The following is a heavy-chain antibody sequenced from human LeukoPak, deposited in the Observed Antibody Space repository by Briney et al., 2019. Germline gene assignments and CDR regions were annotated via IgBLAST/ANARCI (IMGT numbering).Heavy chain of an antibody. CDR3: ASVRLWYEASDAFDI. CDR1: GFTFSSYA. V-gene: IGHV3-30-3*01. Sequence: PGGSLRLSCAASGFTFSSYAMHWVRQAPGKGLEWVAVISYDGSNKYYADSVKGRFTISRDNSKNTLYLQMNSLRAEDTAVYYCASVRLWYEASDAFDIWGQGTMVTVSS. J-gene: IGHJ3*02. D-gene: IGHD5-18*01. CDR2: ISYDGSNK.